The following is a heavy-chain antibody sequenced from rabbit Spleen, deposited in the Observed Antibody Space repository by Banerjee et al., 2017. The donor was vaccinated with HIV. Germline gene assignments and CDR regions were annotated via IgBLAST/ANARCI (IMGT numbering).Heavy chain of an antibody. CDR3: TRDAAGREDFNL. CDR1: GLDLSSRYW. D-gene: IGHD4-2*01. CDR2: IDVAKSGDT. Sequence: QEQLKESGGDLVKPGASLTLTCKASGLDLSSRYWICWVRQAPGKGLEWIACIDVAKSGDTYYTNWAKGRFTISKTSSTTVALQVPSLTAADTATYFCTRDAAGREDFNLWGQGTLVTVS. J-gene: IGHJ4*01. V-gene: IGHV1S45*01.